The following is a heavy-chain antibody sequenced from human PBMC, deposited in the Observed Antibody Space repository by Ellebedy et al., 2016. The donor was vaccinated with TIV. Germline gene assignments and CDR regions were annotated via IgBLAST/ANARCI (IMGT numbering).Heavy chain of an antibody. D-gene: IGHD1-26*01. J-gene: IGHJ4*02. CDR1: GFSFSSYT. Sequence: GESLKISCVGSGFSFSSYTMSWVRQAPGKGLEWVSALGGNGVANVYAASVKGRFTISRDNSKNTLSLQMTSRRTDDTAMYFCAREVYGGAYYCSDYWGQGTLVTVSS. CDR3: AREVYGGAYYCSDY. CDR2: LGGNGVAN. V-gene: IGHV3-23*01.